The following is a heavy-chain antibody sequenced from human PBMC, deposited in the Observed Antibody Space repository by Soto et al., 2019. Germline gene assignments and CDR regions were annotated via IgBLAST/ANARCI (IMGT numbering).Heavy chain of an antibody. D-gene: IGHD1-26*01. CDR2: INGRSNYV. V-gene: IGHV3-21*01. Sequence: EVQVVESGGGLVKPGGSLRLSCVFSGFTFSTYTMNWVRQAPGKGLEWVSSINGRSNYVYYADSVKGRFTISRDNAKNSLYLQMNRLRDEDTAIYYCAREDGVVGSSSAFDHWGLGTLVTVSS. J-gene: IGHJ4*02. CDR3: AREDGVVGSSSAFDH. CDR1: GFTFSTYT.